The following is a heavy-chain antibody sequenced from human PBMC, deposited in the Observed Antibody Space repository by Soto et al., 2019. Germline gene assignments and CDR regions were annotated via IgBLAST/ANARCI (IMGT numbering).Heavy chain of an antibody. Sequence: QVQLQESGPGLVKPSQTLSLTCTVSGGSISSGGYYWSWIRQDPGKGLEWIGYIYYSGSTYHNPSLKSRVTISVDTSKNQFSLKLSSATAADTAVYYCARAGTEVNYSMDVWGQGTTVTVSS. V-gene: IGHV4-31*03. J-gene: IGHJ6*02. CDR3: ARAGTEVNYSMDV. CDR2: IYYSGST. CDR1: GGSISSGGYY. D-gene: IGHD1-7*01.